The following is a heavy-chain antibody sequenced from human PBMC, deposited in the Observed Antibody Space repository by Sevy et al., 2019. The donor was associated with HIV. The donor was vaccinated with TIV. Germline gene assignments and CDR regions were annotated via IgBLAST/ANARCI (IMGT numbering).Heavy chain of an antibody. CDR2: ISTYNGDT. Sequence: ASVKVSCETFGHTLSRHAISWVRQAPGQGLEWMGWISTYNGDTIYAQNFQGRVTMTTDTSTRTAYMELRSLRSDDTAVYFCARLTANSAHDSWGQGTLVTVSS. V-gene: IGHV1-18*04. D-gene: IGHD2-21*02. CDR3: ARLTANSAHDS. CDR1: GHTLSRHA. J-gene: IGHJ4*02.